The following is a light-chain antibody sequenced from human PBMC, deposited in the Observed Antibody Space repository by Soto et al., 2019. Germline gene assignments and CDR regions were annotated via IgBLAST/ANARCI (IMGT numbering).Light chain of an antibody. J-gene: IGKJ5*01. CDR2: GAS. Sequence: EIVMTQSPATLSVSPGERATLSCRASQSVSSNLAWYQQKPGQAPRLLIYGASTRATGIPARFSGSGSGTESTLTISSLQSEDFAVYYCQQYDRWPQTFGQGTRLEI. V-gene: IGKV3-15*01. CDR3: QQYDRWPQT. CDR1: QSVSSN.